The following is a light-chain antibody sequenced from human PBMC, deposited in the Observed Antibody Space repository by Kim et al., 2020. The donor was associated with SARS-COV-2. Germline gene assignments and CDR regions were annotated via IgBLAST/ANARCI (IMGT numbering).Light chain of an antibody. J-gene: IGLJ3*02. CDR2: GRN. CDR3: NSRDTSGYHWV. Sequence: AMGQTVRLTCQGDSLRSYYASWYQQKPGQAPVVVMYGRNKRPSGIPDRFSGSSSGNTASLTITGAQAEDEADYYCNSRDTSGYHWVFGGGTKLTVL. V-gene: IGLV3-19*01. CDR1: SLRSYY.